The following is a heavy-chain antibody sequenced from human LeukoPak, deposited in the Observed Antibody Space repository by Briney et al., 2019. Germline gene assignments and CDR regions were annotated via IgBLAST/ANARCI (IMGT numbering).Heavy chain of an antibody. V-gene: IGHV3-21*01. Sequence: PGGSLRLSCAASGFTFSSYSMNWVRQAPGKGLEWVSSISSSSSYIYYADSVKGRFTISRDNAKNSLYLQMNSLRAEDTAAYYCARERTYDSSGYYYTVDAFDIWGQGTMVTVSS. CDR3: ARERTYDSSGYYYTVDAFDI. D-gene: IGHD3-22*01. CDR1: GFTFSSYS. CDR2: ISSSSSYI. J-gene: IGHJ3*02.